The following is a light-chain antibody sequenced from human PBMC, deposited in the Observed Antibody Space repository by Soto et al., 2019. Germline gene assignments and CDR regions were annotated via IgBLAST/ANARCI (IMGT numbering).Light chain of an antibody. V-gene: IGKV3-20*01. Sequence: EIVLTQSPGTLSLSPGERATLSCRASQSVSSNYLAWYQQKPGQTPRLLIYGASSRATGIPDRFSGSGSGTDFTLTISRLETEDFGVYYCQQYGSSPYTFEQGTKVEIK. CDR1: QSVSSNY. J-gene: IGKJ2*01. CDR3: QQYGSSPYT. CDR2: GAS.